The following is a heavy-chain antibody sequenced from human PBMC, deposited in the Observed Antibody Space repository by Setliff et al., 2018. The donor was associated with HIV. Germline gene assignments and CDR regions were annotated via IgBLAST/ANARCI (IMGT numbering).Heavy chain of an antibody. CDR1: GYPISSGYY. D-gene: IGHD3-3*01. J-gene: IGHJ5*02. CDR2: IYHTGKS. Sequence: SETLSLTCTVPGYPISSGYYWGWIRQPPGKGLEWIGSIYHTGKSYYNPALKRRVTVSVHTSKNQFSLKLSSVTAADTAVYYCARHDMRHYDFWSGSPSHWFDHWGQGTLVTVSS. V-gene: IGHV4-38-2*02. CDR3: ARHDMRHYDFWSGSPSHWFDH.